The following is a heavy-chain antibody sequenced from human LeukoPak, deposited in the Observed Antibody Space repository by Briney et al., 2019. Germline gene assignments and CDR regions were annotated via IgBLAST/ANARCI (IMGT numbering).Heavy chain of an antibody. V-gene: IGHV1-46*01. CDR2: INPSGGST. J-gene: IGHJ6*03. D-gene: IGHD6-19*01. CDR1: GYTFTSYY. CDR3: ARDGGIAVGGYYYYMDV. Sequence: ASVKVSCKASGYTFTSYYMHWVRQAPGQGLEWMGIINPSGGSTSYAQKFQGRVTMTRDMSTSTVYMELSSLRSEDTAVYYCARDGGIAVGGYYYYMDVWGKGTTVTISS.